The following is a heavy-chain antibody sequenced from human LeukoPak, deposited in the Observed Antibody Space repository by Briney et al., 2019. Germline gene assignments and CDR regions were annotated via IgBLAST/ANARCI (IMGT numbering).Heavy chain of an antibody. Sequence: ASVKVSCKASGYTFTSYAMNWVRQAPGQGPEWMGKINTNSGVTDYAQNFQGRVTMTRDTSITTACMELSRLTSDDTAVYYCARDTGFPFFDFWGQGTLVTVSS. V-gene: IGHV1-2*02. CDR2: INTNSGVT. J-gene: IGHJ4*02. CDR1: GYTFTSYA. CDR3: ARDTGFPFFDF.